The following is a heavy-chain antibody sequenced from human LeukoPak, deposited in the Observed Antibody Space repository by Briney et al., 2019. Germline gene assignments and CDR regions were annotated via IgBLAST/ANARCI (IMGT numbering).Heavy chain of an antibody. Sequence: PSETLSLTCAVYGGSFSGYYWSWIRQPPGKGLEWIGEINHSGGTNYNPSLKSGVTISLDTSKSQFSLKLSSVTAADTAVYYCARGQRYCSSTSCYVGVGNWFDPWGQGTLVTVSS. V-gene: IGHV4-34*01. CDR1: GGSFSGYY. CDR3: ARGQRYCSSTSCYVGVGNWFDP. CDR2: INHSGGT. J-gene: IGHJ5*02. D-gene: IGHD2-2*01.